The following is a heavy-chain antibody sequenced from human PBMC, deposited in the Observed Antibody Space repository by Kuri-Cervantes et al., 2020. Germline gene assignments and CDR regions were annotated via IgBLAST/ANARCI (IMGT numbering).Heavy chain of an antibody. D-gene: IGHD6-19*01. V-gene: IGHV3-11*04. CDR1: GFTFSDYY. CDR3: ARLAVAGGNGMDV. CDR2: ISSSGSTI. J-gene: IGHJ6*02. Sequence: GESLKISCAASGFTFSDYYMSWIRQAPGKGLEWVSYISSSGSTIYYADSVKGRFTISRDNAKNSLYLQMNSLRAGDTAVYYCARLAVAGGNGMDVWGQGTTVTVSS.